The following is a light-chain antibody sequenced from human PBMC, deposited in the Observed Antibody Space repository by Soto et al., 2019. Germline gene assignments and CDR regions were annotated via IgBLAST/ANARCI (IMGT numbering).Light chain of an antibody. CDR2: AVN. Sequence: QSVLTQPPSASGSLGQSVTISCTGGSSDIASYNYVSWYQQHPGKVPRLIIYAVNKRPSGVPDRFSGSKSGNTASLTVSGLQADDDADYYCSSFAGSDNLGIFGGGTKLTVL. CDR3: SSFAGSDNLGI. V-gene: IGLV2-8*01. J-gene: IGLJ2*01. CDR1: SSDIASYNY.